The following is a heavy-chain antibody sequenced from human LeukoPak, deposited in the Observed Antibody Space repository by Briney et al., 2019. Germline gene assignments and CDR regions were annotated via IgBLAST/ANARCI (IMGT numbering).Heavy chain of an antibody. Sequence: PGGSLRLSCAASGFTFSSYSMNWVRQAPGKGLEWVSSISSSSSYIYYADSVKGRFTISRDNAKNSLYLQMNSLRAEDTAVYYCASHARIAAAGKGNWFDPWGQGTLVTVSS. J-gene: IGHJ5*02. CDR2: ISSSSSYI. D-gene: IGHD6-13*01. CDR3: ASHARIAAAGKGNWFDP. V-gene: IGHV3-21*01. CDR1: GFTFSSYS.